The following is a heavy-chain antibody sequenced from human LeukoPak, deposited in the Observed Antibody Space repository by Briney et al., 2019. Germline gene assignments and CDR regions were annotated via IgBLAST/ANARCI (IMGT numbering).Heavy chain of an antibody. CDR1: GDSVSSNNVA. CDR3: ARDWSASPTVDGRTQNAFHI. J-gene: IGHJ3*02. Sequence: SQTLSLTCAISGDSVSSNNVAWNWIRQSPSRGLEWLGRTYYRSKWYDDYAVSVKSRITINPDTSKNQFSLQLNSVTPEDTAMYYCARDWSASPTVDGRTQNAFHIWGQGTMVTVSS. D-gene: IGHD3-3*01. CDR2: TYYRSKWYD. V-gene: IGHV6-1*01.